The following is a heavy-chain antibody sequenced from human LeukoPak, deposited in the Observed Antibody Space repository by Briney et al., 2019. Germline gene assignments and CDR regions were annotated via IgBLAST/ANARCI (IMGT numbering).Heavy chain of an antibody. J-gene: IGHJ4*02. D-gene: IGHD3-22*01. CDR1: GFTFSSYA. Sequence: GGSLRLSCAASGFTFSSYAMHWVRQAPGKGLDWVAVISYDGSNKYYADSVKGRFTISRDNSKNTLYLQMNSLRAEDTAVYYCARDQGVVVMTTPDYWGKGTLVTVSS. CDR3: ARDQGVVVMTTPDY. V-gene: IGHV3-30*04. CDR2: ISYDGSNK.